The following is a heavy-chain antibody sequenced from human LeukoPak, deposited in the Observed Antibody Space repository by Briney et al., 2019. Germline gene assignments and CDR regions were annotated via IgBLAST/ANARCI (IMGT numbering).Heavy chain of an antibody. Sequence: GGSLRLSCAASGFTFSDYHMHWVRQATEKGLEWVSAIGTAGDTYYTGSVKGRFTISRENAKNSLYLPMNCLRAGDTAVYYCARVAKERVGGVYYFDYWGQGTLVTVSS. V-gene: IGHV3-13*01. CDR1: GFTFSDYH. D-gene: IGHD1-1*01. CDR3: ARVAKERVGGVYYFDY. J-gene: IGHJ4*02. CDR2: IGTAGDT.